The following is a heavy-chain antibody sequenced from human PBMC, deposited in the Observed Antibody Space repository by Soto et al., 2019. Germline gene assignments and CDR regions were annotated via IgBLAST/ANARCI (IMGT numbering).Heavy chain of an antibody. J-gene: IGHJ4*02. CDR3: AKSEYRSSWDFHY. V-gene: IGHV4-59*12. Sequence: SETLSLTCTVSGGSISSYYWSWIRQPPGKGLEWIGYIYYSGSTNYNPSLKSRVTISVDTSKNQFSLKLSSVTAADTAVYYCAKSEYRSSWDFHYWCQGTLGTVSS. D-gene: IGHD6-6*01. CDR1: GGSISSYY. CDR2: IYYSGST.